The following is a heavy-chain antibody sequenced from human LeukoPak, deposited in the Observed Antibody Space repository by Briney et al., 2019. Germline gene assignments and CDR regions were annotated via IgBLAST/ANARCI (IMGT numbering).Heavy chain of an antibody. CDR3: AREGHDLSGYIDL. D-gene: IGHD5-12*01. CDR1: VASIRLYF. CDR2: IYHNGSS. V-gene: IGHV4-59*13. J-gene: IGHJ5*02. Sequence: PSETLSLTCSLSVASIRLYFWTWIRQPPGRGLECIAYIYHNGSSHYNPSLKSRVTMSVDTTKNQFSLKMTSVTAADTAVYYCAREGHDLSGYIDLWGQGILVTVST.